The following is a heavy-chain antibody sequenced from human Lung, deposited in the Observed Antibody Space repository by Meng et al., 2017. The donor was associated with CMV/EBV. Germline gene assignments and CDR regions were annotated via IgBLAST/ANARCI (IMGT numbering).Heavy chain of an antibody. CDR2: ISSSGRIT. D-gene: IGHD4-23*01. CDR1: GSTFSIYK. Sequence: SCAACGSTFSIYKMNGVRQAPGKGLEWISYISSSGRITYYTYSVKGRFTISRDNAKNSLYLQMNSLRAEETAVYYCARDLPDYGGNSGGGYWGQGKXVTVSS. V-gene: IGHV3-48*03. J-gene: IGHJ4*02. CDR3: ARDLPDYGGNSGGGY.